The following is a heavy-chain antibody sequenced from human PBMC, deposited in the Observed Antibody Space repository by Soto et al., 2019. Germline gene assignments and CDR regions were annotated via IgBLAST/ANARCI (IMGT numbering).Heavy chain of an antibody. V-gene: IGHV3-21*01. Sequence: LRLSCAASGFTFSSYSMNWVRQAPGKGLEWVSSISSSSSYIYYADSVKGRFTISRDNAKNSLYLQMNSLRAEDTAVYYCARDTGGYCSSTSCYGGMDVWGQGTTVTVSS. CDR1: GFTFSSYS. CDR3: ARDTGGYCSSTSCYGGMDV. CDR2: ISSSSSYI. J-gene: IGHJ6*02. D-gene: IGHD2-2*01.